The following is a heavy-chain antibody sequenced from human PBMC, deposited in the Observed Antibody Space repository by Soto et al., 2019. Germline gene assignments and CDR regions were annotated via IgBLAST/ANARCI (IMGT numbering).Heavy chain of an antibody. CDR3: ATAPRGFLEWLYLDY. CDR1: GFTFSTYS. Sequence: GGSLRLSCAVSGFTFSTYSMNWVRQAPGKGLEWVAYISSGSSTMYYADSVKGRFIISRDNVKNSLYLQMNSLRDEDTAVYYCATAPRGFLEWLYLDYWGQGTLVTVSS. J-gene: IGHJ4*02. V-gene: IGHV3-48*02. CDR2: ISSGSSTM. D-gene: IGHD3-3*01.